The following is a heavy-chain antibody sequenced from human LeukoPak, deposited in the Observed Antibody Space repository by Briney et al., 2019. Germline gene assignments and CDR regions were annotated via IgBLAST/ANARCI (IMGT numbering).Heavy chain of an antibody. CDR1: GFTFSSYA. J-gene: IGHJ5*02. CDR3: AKVNDYVWGSYRSFGNWFDP. V-gene: IGHV3-23*01. D-gene: IGHD3-16*02. Sequence: GGSLRLSCAASGFTFSSYAMSWVRQAPGKGLEWVSAISGSGGSTYYADSVKGRFTISRDNSKNTLYLQMNSLRAEDTAVYYCAKVNDYVWGSYRSFGNWFDPWGQGTPVTVSS. CDR2: ISGSGGST.